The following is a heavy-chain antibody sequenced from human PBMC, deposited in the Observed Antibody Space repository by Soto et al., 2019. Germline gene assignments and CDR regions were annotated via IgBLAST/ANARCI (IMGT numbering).Heavy chain of an antibody. CDR1: GGTISGYY. D-gene: IGHD3-3*01. J-gene: IGHJ5*02. CDR3: ARGQRFSDWFDP. CDR2: IYSSGNT. V-gene: IGHV4-4*07. Sequence: SETLSLTCSVSGGTISGYYWTWIRQPAGKGLEWIGRIYSSGNTKYNPSPQSRVTMSLDTSNNQFSLRLTSVTAADTAVYYCARGQRFSDWFDPWGQGTLVTVSS.